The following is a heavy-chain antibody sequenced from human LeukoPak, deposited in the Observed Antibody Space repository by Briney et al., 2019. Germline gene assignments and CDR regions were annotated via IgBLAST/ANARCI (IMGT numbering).Heavy chain of an antibody. Sequence: PGGSLRLSCAASGFTFSSYAMSWVRQAPGKGLEWVSVISNTGGSTFYADSVKGRFTISRDNSKNTLYLQMNSLRAEDTAVYYCARDFSSTWPKYFDYWGQGTLVTVSS. CDR3: ARDFSSTWPKYFDY. V-gene: IGHV3-23*01. D-gene: IGHD6-13*01. CDR1: GFTFSSYA. J-gene: IGHJ4*02. CDR2: ISNTGGST.